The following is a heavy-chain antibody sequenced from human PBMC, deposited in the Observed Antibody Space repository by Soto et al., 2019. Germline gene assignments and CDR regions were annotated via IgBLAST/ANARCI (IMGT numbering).Heavy chain of an antibody. CDR2: ISGSGGST. CDR3: AKTHYYDFENWFDP. CDR1: GFTFSSYA. Sequence: GGSLRLSCAASGFTFSSYAMSWVRQAPGKGLEWVSAISGSGGSTYYADTVKGRFTISRDNSKNTLYLQMNSLRAEDTAVYYCAKTHYYDFENWFDPWGQGTLVTVSS. D-gene: IGHD3-3*01. J-gene: IGHJ5*02. V-gene: IGHV3-23*01.